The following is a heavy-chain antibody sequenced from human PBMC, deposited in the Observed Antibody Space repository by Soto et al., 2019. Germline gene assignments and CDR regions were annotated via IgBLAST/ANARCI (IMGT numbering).Heavy chain of an antibody. J-gene: IGHJ5*02. CDR2: ISSSSSTI. V-gene: IGHV3-48*01. CDR1: GFTFSSYS. CDR3: ARDGYKESELLVSNWFDP. Sequence: EVQLVESGGGLVQPGGSQRLSCAASGFTFSSYSMNWVRQAPGKGLEWVSYISSSSSTIYYADSVKGRFTISRDNAKNSLYLQMNSLRAEDTAVYYCARDGYKESELLVSNWFDPWGQGTLVTVSS. D-gene: IGHD6-13*01.